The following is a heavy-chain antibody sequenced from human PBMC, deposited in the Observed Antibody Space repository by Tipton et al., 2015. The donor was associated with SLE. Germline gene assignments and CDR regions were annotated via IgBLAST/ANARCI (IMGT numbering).Heavy chain of an antibody. CDR2: INHSGST. J-gene: IGHJ4*02. CDR1: GGSLSSYY. Sequence: TLSLTCTVSGGSLSSYYWSWIRQPPGKGLEWIGEINHSGSTNYNPSLKSRVTISVDMSKNQFSLKLNSVTAADTAVYYCARAGYQPHYYFDYWGQGTLVTVSS. D-gene: IGHD3-16*02. V-gene: IGHV4-34*01. CDR3: ARAGYQPHYYFDY.